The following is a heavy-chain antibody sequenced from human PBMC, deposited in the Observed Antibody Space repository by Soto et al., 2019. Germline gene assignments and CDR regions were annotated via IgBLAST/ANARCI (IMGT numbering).Heavy chain of an antibody. CDR1: GFTFSSYA. J-gene: IGHJ5*02. V-gene: IGHV3-30-3*01. CDR3: SRGGGLAFRGYSGGDKREPFDP. CDR2: ISYDGSNK. Sequence: QVQLVESGGGVVQPGRSLRLSCAASGFTFSSYAMHWVRQAPGKGLEWVAVISYDGSNKYYADSVKGRFTIARDNSKNTLYLQMNSLRAEDTAVYYCSRGGGLAFRGYSGGDKREPFDPWGQGTLVTVSS. D-gene: IGHD5-12*01.